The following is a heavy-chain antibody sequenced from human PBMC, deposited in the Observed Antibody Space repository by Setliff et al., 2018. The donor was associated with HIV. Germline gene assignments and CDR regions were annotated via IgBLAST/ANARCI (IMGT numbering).Heavy chain of an antibody. D-gene: IGHD2-21*01. CDR3: ARVPVAGANWFDP. V-gene: IGHV4-39*01. Sequence: SETLSLTCSVSGVSINRTDHYWGWIRQSPGKRLEWIGSVSQSGSTYYNPSLKSRITISVDRSKNLFSLKLIAVTAADQGVYYCARVPVAGANWFDPWGRGTLVTVSS. CDR1: GVSINRTDHY. J-gene: IGHJ5*02. CDR2: VSQSGST.